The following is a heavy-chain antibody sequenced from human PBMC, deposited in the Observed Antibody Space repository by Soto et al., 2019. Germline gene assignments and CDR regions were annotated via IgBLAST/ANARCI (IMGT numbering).Heavy chain of an antibody. Sequence: GGSLRLSCAASGFTFSSYSMNWVRQAPGKGLEWVSSISSSSSYTYYADSVKGRFTISRDNSKNTLYLQMNSLRVEDTAFYYCARDPAWGSVDYWGLGTLVTVSS. V-gene: IGHV3-21*01. CDR1: GFTFSSYS. CDR3: ARDPAWGSVDY. J-gene: IGHJ4*02. CDR2: ISSSSSYT. D-gene: IGHD7-27*01.